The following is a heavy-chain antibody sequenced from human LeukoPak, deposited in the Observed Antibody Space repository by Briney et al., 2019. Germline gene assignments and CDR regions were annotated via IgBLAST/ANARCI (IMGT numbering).Heavy chain of an antibody. D-gene: IGHD3-10*01. J-gene: IGHJ4*02. CDR3: AKGPFGELSYYDY. CDR1: GFTFSSYG. CDR2: ISYDGSNK. Sequence: PGRSLRLSCAASGFTFSSYGMHWVRQAPGKGLEWVAVISYDGSNKYYADSVKGRFTISRDNSKNTLYLQMNSLRAEDTAVYYCAKGPFGELSYYDYWGQGTLVTVSS. V-gene: IGHV3-30*18.